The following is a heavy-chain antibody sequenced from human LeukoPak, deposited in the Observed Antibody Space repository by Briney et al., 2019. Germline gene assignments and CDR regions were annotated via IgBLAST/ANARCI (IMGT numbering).Heavy chain of an antibody. D-gene: IGHD1-7*01. Sequence: SETLSLTCAVSGYSISSGYHWAWIRQPPGKGLEWIGSIHRSGSTYYNPSLKSRVTISVDTSKNQFSLKMPSVTAADTAVYYCARPRHNWNYYFDYWGHGILVTVSS. CDR3: ARPRHNWNYYFDY. V-gene: IGHV4-38-2*01. CDR2: IHRSGST. CDR1: GYSISSGYH. J-gene: IGHJ4*01.